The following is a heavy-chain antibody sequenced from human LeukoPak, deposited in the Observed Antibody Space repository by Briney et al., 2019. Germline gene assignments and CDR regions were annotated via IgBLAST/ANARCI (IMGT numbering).Heavy chain of an antibody. V-gene: IGHV4-4*07. D-gene: IGHD3-22*01. Sequence: SETLSLTCTVSGGYIDSYYWNWIRQPAGKGLEWIGRIYSSGSTNYNPSLKSRVTMSVDTSKNRFSLNLSSVTAADTAVYYCARGVVITGLDYWGQGTLVTVSS. CDR2: IYSSGST. J-gene: IGHJ4*02. CDR1: GGYIDSYY. CDR3: ARGVVITGLDY.